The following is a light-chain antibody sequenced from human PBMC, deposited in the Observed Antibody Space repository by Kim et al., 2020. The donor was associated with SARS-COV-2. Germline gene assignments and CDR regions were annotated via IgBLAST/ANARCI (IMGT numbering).Light chain of an antibody. Sequence: PGQTARLTGRGNNIGRDSVHWYQKKPGQAPVLVIHYDTDRPSGIPDRFSGSNSGNTATLTISRVEPGDEADYYCQVWHRSSDYWVFGGGTQLTVL. CDR2: YDT. J-gene: IGLJ3*02. V-gene: IGLV3-21*04. CDR3: QVWHRSSDYWV. CDR1: NIGRDS.